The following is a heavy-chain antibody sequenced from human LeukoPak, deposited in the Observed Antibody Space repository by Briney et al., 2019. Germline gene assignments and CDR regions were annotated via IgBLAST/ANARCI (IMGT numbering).Heavy chain of an antibody. V-gene: IGHV3-53*01. CDR2: IYSGGST. J-gene: IGHJ5*02. Sequence: GGSLRLSCAASGFTVSSNYMSWVRQAPGKGLEWVSVIYSGGSTYYADSVKGRFTISRDNSKNTLYLQMNSLRAEDTAVYYCARDNSAAALDPWGQGTLVTVSS. CDR1: GFTVSSNY. D-gene: IGHD6-13*01. CDR3: ARDNSAAALDP.